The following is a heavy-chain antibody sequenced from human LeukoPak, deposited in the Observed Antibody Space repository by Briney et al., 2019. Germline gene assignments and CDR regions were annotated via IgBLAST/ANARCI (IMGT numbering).Heavy chain of an antibody. J-gene: IGHJ6*03. Sequence: SETLSLTCVVSGDSIRNDYWWNWVRQPPGKGLEWIGEIYHSGSTNYNPSLKSRVSISVDKSKNQFSLKLTSVTAADTAMYYCARKQHLEPSSYYYYYMDAWGKGTTVTVS. CDR1: GDSIRNDYW. D-gene: IGHD6-13*01. V-gene: IGHV4-4*02. CDR2: IYHSGST. CDR3: ARKQHLEPSSYYYYYMDA.